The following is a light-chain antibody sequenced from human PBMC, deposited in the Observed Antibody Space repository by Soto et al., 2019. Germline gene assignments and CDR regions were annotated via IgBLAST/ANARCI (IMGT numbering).Light chain of an antibody. V-gene: IGKV3-15*01. CDR2: GAS. CDR1: QSVSSN. Sequence: EIVLTQSPATLSLSPGERATLSCRASQSVSSNLAWYQQKPGQAPRLLIYGASTRATGLPARFSGRGSGTEFTLTISGLQSEDFAVYYCQQYNNWPPKGTFGHGTKVEI. CDR3: QQYNNWPPKGT. J-gene: IGKJ1*01.